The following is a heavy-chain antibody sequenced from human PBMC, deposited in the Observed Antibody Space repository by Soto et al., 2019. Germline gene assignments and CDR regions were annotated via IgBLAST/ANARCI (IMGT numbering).Heavy chain of an antibody. J-gene: IGHJ5*02. CDR2: MYYSGST. V-gene: IGHV4-59*01. Sequence: QVQLQESGPGLVKPSETLSLTCTVSGGSISSYYWSWIRQPPGKGLEWIGYMYYSGSTNYNPSLKSRVTISVDTSKNQFSLKLSSVTAADTAVYYCARGELERLYWHFDPWGQGTLVTVSS. CDR3: ARGELERLYWHFDP. D-gene: IGHD1-1*01. CDR1: GGSISSYY.